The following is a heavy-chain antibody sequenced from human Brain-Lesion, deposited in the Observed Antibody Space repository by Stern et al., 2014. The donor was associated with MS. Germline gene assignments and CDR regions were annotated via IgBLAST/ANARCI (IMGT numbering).Heavy chain of an antibody. CDR2: ILNSAST. Sequence: QVQLVESGPGLVKPSQTLSLSCTVSGGSISSGGYYWSWIRQPAGQGLEWIGRILNSASTSSTPPLKSRVTISIDTSKNQFSLRLTSMTAADTAVYYCARGRVVPGFQYYATDVWGQGTTVIVSS. D-gene: IGHD2-2*01. CDR3: ARGRVVPGFQYYATDV. V-gene: IGHV4-61*02. J-gene: IGHJ6*02. CDR1: GGSISSGGYY.